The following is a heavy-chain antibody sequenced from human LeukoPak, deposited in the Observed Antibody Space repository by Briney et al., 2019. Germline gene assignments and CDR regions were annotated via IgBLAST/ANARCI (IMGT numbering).Heavy chain of an antibody. CDR3: AKVAEVGATGYYYYMDV. J-gene: IGHJ6*03. Sequence: GGSLRLSCAASGFTVSNNYMNWVRQAPGKGLEWVSVIYSGGSTSYADSVKGRCTISRDSSKNTLYLQLNGLRAEDTAVYYCAKVAEVGATGYYYYMDVWGKGTTVTIPS. V-gene: IGHV3-66*01. CDR2: IYSGGST. CDR1: GFTVSNNY. D-gene: IGHD1-26*01.